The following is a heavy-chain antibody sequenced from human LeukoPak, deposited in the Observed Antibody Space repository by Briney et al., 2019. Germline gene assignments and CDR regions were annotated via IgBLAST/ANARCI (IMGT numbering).Heavy chain of an antibody. CDR3: ARGLGGAYYYMDV. Sequence: LETLSLTCTVSGGSISSFYWSWVRQPAGKRLEWIGRIDASGSTHYNPSLRGRVTMSLDTSKKQFSLKPNSVTVADTAVYYCARGLGGAYYYMDVWGKGTTVTVSS. J-gene: IGHJ6*03. CDR2: IDASGST. D-gene: IGHD3-16*01. CDR1: GGSISSFY. V-gene: IGHV4-4*07.